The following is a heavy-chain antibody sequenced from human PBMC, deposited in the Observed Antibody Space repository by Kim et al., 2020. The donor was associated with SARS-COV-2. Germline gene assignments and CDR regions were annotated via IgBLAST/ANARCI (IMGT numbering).Heavy chain of an antibody. V-gene: IGHV7-4-1*02. CDR2: INTNTGNP. CDR3: ARDTYLDNRRYYHALFEN. J-gene: IGHJ4*02. Sequence: ASVKVSCKASGYTFTTYGLNWVRQAPGQGLEWMGWINTNTGNPTYAQGFTGRFVFSLDTSVSTAYLQISRLKPEDTAVYYCARDTYLDNRRYYHALFENWGQGTLVTVPT. D-gene: IGHD3-22*01. CDR1: GYTFTTYG.